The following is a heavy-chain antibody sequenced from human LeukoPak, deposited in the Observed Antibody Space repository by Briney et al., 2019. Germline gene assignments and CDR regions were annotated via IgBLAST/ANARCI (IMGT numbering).Heavy chain of an antibody. Sequence: ASVKVSCKASGGTFSSYAISWVRQAPGQGLEWMGWISAYSGNTNYAQKFQGRVTMTTDTSTTTAYMELRSLRSDDTAVYYCAKNHVDYYDRSGYYPGDYWGQGTLVTVSS. CDR3: AKNHVDYYDRSGYYPGDY. D-gene: IGHD3-22*01. CDR1: GGTFSSYA. J-gene: IGHJ4*02. CDR2: ISAYSGNT. V-gene: IGHV1-18*01.